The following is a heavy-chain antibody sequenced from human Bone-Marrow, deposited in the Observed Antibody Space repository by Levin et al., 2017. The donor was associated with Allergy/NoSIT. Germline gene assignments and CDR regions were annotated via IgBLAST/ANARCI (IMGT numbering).Heavy chain of an antibody. D-gene: IGHD3-16*01. CDR1: GYTFKTYA. CDR2: INAGDGKS. J-gene: IGHJ4*02. CDR3: ARGRGNYYFAY. Sequence: PVASVKVSCKASGYTFKTYAIHWVRQAPGQRLEWMGWINAGDGKSEYSQKFQRRVTITRDTSASTAYMELSSLRSEDTAVYYCARGRGNYYFAYWGQGALVTVSS. V-gene: IGHV1-3*01.